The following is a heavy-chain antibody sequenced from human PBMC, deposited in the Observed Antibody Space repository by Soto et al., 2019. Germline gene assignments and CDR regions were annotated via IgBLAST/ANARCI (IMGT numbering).Heavy chain of an antibody. D-gene: IGHD3-22*01. V-gene: IGHV3-30*18. CDR3: AKNPGYYYDSTGYHFDY. CDR1: EFTFSNYA. J-gene: IGHJ4*02. Sequence: LRLSCASSEFTFSNYAMHWVRQAPGKGLEWVAFISYDGSKEYYADSVKGRFTISRDNAKNTLYLQMSSLRPEDTAVYYCAKNPGYYYDSTGYHFDYWGQGTLVTVSS. CDR2: ISYDGSKE.